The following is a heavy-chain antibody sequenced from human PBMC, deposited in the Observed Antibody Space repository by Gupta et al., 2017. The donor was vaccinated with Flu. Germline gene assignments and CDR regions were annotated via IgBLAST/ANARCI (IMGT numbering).Heavy chain of an antibody. CDR1: GFTFSSYA. J-gene: IGHJ3*02. Sequence: GFTFSSYAMRWVGEAPGKGLEWVSTISGSGSNTYYEDSVKGRFTISGDSSKKTVYIQMNSLSAEDTAVYYGEKGANWAFEIWGQGTMGTVS. CDR2: ISGSGSNT. CDR3: EKGANWAFEI. V-gene: IGHV3-23*01. D-gene: IGHD1-1*01.